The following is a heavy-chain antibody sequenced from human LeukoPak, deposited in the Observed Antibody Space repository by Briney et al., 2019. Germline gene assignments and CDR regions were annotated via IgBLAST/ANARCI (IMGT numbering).Heavy chain of an antibody. J-gene: IGHJ6*03. CDR1: GFSFTNAW. D-gene: IGHD6-6*01. Sequence: PGGSLRLSCAASGFSFTNAWMTWVRQAPGKGLEWVSSISSSSSYIYYADSVKGRFTISRDNAKNSLYLQMNSLRAEDTAVYYCGAARLYYYYYMDVWGKGTTVTVSS. V-gene: IGHV3-21*01. CDR3: GAARLYYYYYMDV. CDR2: ISSSSSYI.